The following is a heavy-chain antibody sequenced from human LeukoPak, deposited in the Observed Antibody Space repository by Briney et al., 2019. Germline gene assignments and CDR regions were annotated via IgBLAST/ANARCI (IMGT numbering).Heavy chain of an antibody. CDR2: ITSSGRII. CDR1: GFTFSSYE. V-gene: IGHV3-48*03. D-gene: IGHD3-10*01. J-gene: IGHJ6*02. Sequence: PGGSLRLSCAASGFTFSSYEMNWVRQAPGKGLEWVAYITSSGRIIYYADSVKGRFTISRDNAKNSLYLQMNSLRAEDTAVYYCASTGGYGSGTYDYYYFGMDVWGQGTMVTVSS. CDR3: ASTGGYGSGTYDYYYFGMDV.